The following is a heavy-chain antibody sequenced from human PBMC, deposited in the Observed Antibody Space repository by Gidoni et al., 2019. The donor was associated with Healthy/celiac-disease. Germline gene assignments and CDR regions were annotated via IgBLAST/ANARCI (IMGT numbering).Heavy chain of an antibody. J-gene: IGHJ3*02. Sequence: QVQLQESGPGLVKPSETLSLTCTVSGGSISSYYWSWIRQPPGKGLEWIGYIYYSGSTNYNPSLKCRVTISVDTSKNQFSLKLSSVTAADTAVYYCARHRDRSEYSYGPHDAFDIWGQGTMVTVSS. CDR3: ARHRDRSEYSYGPHDAFDI. CDR2: IYYSGST. D-gene: IGHD5-18*01. CDR1: GGSISSYY. V-gene: IGHV4-59*08.